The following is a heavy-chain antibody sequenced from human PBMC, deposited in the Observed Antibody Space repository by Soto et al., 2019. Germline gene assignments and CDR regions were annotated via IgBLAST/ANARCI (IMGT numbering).Heavy chain of an antibody. J-gene: IGHJ4*02. D-gene: IGHD3-22*01. CDR1: GFTFSSYG. CDR3: ARDGLGYYHSSGSLFDY. Sequence: SLRLSCAASGFTFSSYGMHWVRQAPGKGLEWVAVIWYDGSNKYYADSVKGRFTISRDNSKNTLYLQMNSLRAEDTAVYYCARDGLGYYHSSGSLFDYWGQGTLVTVSS. V-gene: IGHV3-33*01. CDR2: IWYDGSNK.